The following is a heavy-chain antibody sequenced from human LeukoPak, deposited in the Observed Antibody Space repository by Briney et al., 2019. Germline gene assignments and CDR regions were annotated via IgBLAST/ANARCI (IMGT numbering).Heavy chain of an antibody. CDR3: AREDDAFDI. CDR2: ISYDGSNK. V-gene: IGHV3-30-3*01. CDR1: GFTFSSYA. J-gene: IGHJ3*02. Sequence: PVGSLRLSCAASGFTFSSYAMHWVRQAPGKGLEWVAVISYDGSNKFYADSVKGRFTISRDNSKNTLYLQMNSLRAEDTAVYYCAREDDAFDIWGQETRDTVSS.